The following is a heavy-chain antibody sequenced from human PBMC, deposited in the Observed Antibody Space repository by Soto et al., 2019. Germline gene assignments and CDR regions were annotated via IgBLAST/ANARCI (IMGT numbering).Heavy chain of an antibody. V-gene: IGHV3-21*01. CDR2: ISSSSSYI. CDR3: ARDRAWFGELTLYYFDY. Sequence: PGGSLRLSCAASGFTFSSYSMNWVRQAPGKGLEWVSSISSSSSYIYYADSVKGRFTISRDNAKNSLYLQMNSLRAEDTAVYYCARDRAWFGELTLYYFDYWGQGTLVTVSS. CDR1: GFTFSSYS. D-gene: IGHD3-10*01. J-gene: IGHJ4*02.